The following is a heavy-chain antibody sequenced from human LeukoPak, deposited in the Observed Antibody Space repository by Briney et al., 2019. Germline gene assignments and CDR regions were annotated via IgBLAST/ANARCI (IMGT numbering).Heavy chain of an antibody. V-gene: IGHV1-69*13. CDR3: ARGGDMVRGVMGYYYYGMDV. D-gene: IGHD3-10*01. Sequence: ASEKVSCKASGGTFSSYAISWVRQAPGQGLEWMGGIIPIFGTANYAQKFQGRVTITADESTSTAYMELSSLRAEDTAVYYCARGGDMVRGVMGYYYYGMDVWGQGTTVTVSS. CDR2: IIPIFGTA. CDR1: GGTFSSYA. J-gene: IGHJ6*02.